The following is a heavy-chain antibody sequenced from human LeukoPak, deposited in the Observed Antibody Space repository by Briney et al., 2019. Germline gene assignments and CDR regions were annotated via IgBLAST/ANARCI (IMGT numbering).Heavy chain of an antibody. CDR2: IYPGDSDT. CDR1: GYTSTSYW. CDR3: ARGDVRKYSSSWYGFYY. J-gene: IGHJ4*02. D-gene: IGHD6-13*01. V-gene: IGHV5-51*01. Sequence: GESLKISCKGSGYTSTSYWIGWVRQMPGKGLEWMGIIYPGDSDTRYSPSFEGQVTISADKSSSTAYLQWSSLKASDTAMYYCARGDVRKYSSSWYGFYYWGQGTLVTVSS.